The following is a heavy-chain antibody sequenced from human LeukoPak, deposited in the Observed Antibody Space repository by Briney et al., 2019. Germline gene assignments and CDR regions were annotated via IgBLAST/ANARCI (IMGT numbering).Heavy chain of an antibody. Sequence: GGSLRLSCVASGFTFTGHSMHWVRQAPGKGLEWVAVVAHDEKTIFYADSLKGRFTVSRDNSKNTVYLQMNNLRDEDTAVYYCAREKQSGGTPFDYWGQGSLVTVSS. CDR1: GFTFTGHS. CDR2: VAHDEKTI. D-gene: IGHD1-26*01. CDR3: AREKQSGGTPFDY. V-gene: IGHV3-30*04. J-gene: IGHJ4*02.